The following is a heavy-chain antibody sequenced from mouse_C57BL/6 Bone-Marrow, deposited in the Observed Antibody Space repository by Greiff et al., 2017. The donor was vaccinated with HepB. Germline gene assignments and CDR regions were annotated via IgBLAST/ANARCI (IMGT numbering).Heavy chain of an antibody. Sequence: LQQSGPVLVKPGASVKMSCKASGYTFTDYYMNWVKQSHGKSLEWIGVINPYNGGTSYNQKFKGKATLTVDKSSSTAYMELNSLTSEDSAVYYCARREELGLFDYWGQGTTLTVSS. CDR1: GYTFTDYY. CDR2: INPYNGGT. CDR3: ARREELGLFDY. D-gene: IGHD4-1*01. V-gene: IGHV1-19*01. J-gene: IGHJ2*01.